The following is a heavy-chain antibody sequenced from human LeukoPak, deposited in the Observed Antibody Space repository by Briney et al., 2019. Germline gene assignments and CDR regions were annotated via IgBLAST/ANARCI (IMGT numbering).Heavy chain of an antibody. Sequence: QSGGSLRLSCAASGFTFSSYWMNWVRQARGKGLVWVSRIASDGSSTTYADSVKGRFSISRDNAKNTLYLQMNSLRVEDTAVYYCARGRPHGNDYWGQGTLVTVSS. CDR1: GFTFSSYW. D-gene: IGHD4-23*01. J-gene: IGHJ4*02. V-gene: IGHV3-74*01. CDR3: ARGRPHGNDY. CDR2: IASDGSST.